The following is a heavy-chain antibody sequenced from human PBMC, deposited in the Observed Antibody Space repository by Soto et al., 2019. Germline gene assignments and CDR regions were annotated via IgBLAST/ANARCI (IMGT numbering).Heavy chain of an antibody. J-gene: IGHJ4*02. CDR2: ISSSSSTI. CDR3: ASLRCSSTSCLTPFDY. D-gene: IGHD2-2*01. Sequence: AGGSLRLSCAASGFTFSSYSMNWVRQAPGKGLEWVSYISSSSSTIYYADSVKGRFTVSRDNAKNSLYLQMNSLRAEDTAVYYCASLRCSSTSCLTPFDYWGQGTLVTVSS. CDR1: GFTFSSYS. V-gene: IGHV3-48*01.